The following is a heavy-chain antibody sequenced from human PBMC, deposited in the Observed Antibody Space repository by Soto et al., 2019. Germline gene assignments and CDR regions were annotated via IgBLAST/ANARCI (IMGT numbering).Heavy chain of an antibody. CDR1: GFTFSSYE. CDR2: ISSSGSTI. CDR3: ARTISAVFLSSWQTKHGFDY. V-gene: IGHV3-48*03. D-gene: IGHD6-13*01. J-gene: IGHJ4*02. Sequence: EVQLVESGGGLVQPGGSLRLSCAASGFTFSSYEMNWVRQAPGKGLEWVSYISSSGSTIYYADSVKGRFTISRDNAKNSLYLQMNSLRAEDTAVYYCARTISAVFLSSWQTKHGFDYWGQGTLVTVSS.